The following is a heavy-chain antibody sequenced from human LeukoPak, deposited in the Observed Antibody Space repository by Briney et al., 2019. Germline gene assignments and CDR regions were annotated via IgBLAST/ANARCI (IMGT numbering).Heavy chain of an antibody. Sequence: PSETLSLTCTVFGGSISSGDYYWSWIRQPPGKGLEWIGYIYYSGSTYYNPSLKSRVTISVDTSKNQFSLKLSSVTAADTAVYYCARDRSGSGSYYNPYWFDPWGQGTLVTVSS. CDR1: GGSISSGDYY. CDR3: ARDRSGSGSYYNPYWFDP. V-gene: IGHV4-30-4*01. J-gene: IGHJ5*02. D-gene: IGHD3-10*01. CDR2: IYYSGST.